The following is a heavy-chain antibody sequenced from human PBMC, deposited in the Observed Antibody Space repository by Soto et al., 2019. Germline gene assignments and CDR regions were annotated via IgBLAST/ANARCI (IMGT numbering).Heavy chain of an antibody. CDR2: IWYDGSNK. V-gene: IGHV3-33*01. CDR1: GFTFSNYG. CDR3: ARYYSKYYGMDA. D-gene: IGHD2-15*01. J-gene: IGHJ6*02. Sequence: QVQLVESGGDVVQPGGSLRLSCAAAGFTFSNYGMHWVRQAPGKGLESVAVIWYDGSNKYYADSVEGRFTISRDNSKNTMYLQVNSLRAGHPAVYDCARYYSKYYGMDAWGQGTTVTVSS.